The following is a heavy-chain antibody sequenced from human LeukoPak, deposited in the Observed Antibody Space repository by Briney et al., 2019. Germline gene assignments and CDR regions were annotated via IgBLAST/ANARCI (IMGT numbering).Heavy chain of an antibody. Sequence: ASVKVSCKASGYTFTSYAMHWVRQAPGQRLEWMGWINAGNGNTKYSQKFQGRVTMTRNTSISTAYMELSSLRSEDTAVYYCARKSLERRRGAYGMDVWGQGTTVTVSS. CDR1: GYTFTSYA. CDR2: INAGNGNT. J-gene: IGHJ6*02. D-gene: IGHD1-1*01. CDR3: ARKSLERRRGAYGMDV. V-gene: IGHV1-3*01.